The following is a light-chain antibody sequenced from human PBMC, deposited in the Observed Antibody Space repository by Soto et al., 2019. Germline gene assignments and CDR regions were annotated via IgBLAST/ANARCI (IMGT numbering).Light chain of an antibody. CDR3: CSYAGTTTWV. J-gene: IGLJ2*01. V-gene: IGLV2-23*02. Sequence: QSVLTQPASVSGSPGQSITISCTGTSSDVGSHNFVSWYQQRPGKAPKLMIFEVTKRPSGVSSRFSASKSGNTASLTISGVQAEDEADYYCCSYAGTTTWVFGGGTKRPS. CDR1: SSDVGSHNF. CDR2: EVT.